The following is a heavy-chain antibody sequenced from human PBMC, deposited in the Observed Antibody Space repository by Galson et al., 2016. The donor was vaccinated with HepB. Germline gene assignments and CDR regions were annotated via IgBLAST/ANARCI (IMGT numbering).Heavy chain of an antibody. Sequence: SVKVSCKASGYTLTGYYLHWVRQAPGQGLQWMGWINPNSGATDYAQKFKGRVTTTRDTSINTASMELSGRRSDDTAVYYCARVSGGVEYCSTTSCYSFDCWGQGTLVSVSS. CDR1: GYTLTGYY. V-gene: IGHV1-2*02. J-gene: IGHJ4*02. D-gene: IGHD2-2*01. CDR2: INPNSGAT. CDR3: ARVSGGVEYCSTTSCYSFDC.